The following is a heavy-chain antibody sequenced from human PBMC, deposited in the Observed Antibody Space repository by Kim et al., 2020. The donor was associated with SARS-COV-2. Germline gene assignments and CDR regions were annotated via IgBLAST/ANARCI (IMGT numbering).Heavy chain of an antibody. CDR3: TMDLGV. Sequence: SETLSLTCTVSGYSVSRGSSSWNWMRQPPGKGLEWVGSIYYNGGTYYNPSLKSRVTVSLDTSKNQFSLKLTSVTAADMAAYYCTMDLGVCGQGTLVTVSS. CDR2: IYYNGGT. V-gene: IGHV4-61*01. CDR1: GYSVSRGSSS. J-gene: IGHJ1*01. D-gene: IGHD2-2*03.